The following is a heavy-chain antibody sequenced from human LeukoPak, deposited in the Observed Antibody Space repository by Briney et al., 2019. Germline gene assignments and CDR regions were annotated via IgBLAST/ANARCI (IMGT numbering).Heavy chain of an antibody. CDR2: ISDDGSTK. CDR1: GIRFSGLE. Sequence: GLSVSVSCVGSGIRFSGLEVNWVRQAAGKGLDWVSYISDDGSTKTYGDSVEGRFTISRDNAKNTLSLQMNSLRLEDTGVYYCSRRFRDWGRGILVTVSS. CDR3: SRRFRD. V-gene: IGHV3-48*03. J-gene: IGHJ4*02.